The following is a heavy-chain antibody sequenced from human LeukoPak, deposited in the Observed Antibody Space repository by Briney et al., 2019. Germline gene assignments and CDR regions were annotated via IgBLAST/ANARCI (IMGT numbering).Heavy chain of an antibody. CDR3: ARDRYSPYSSGWDLFDY. CDR2: ISSSSSYI. J-gene: IGHJ4*02. D-gene: IGHD6-19*01. CDR1: GFTFSSYS. V-gene: IGHV3-21*01. Sequence: GGSLRLSCAASGFTFSSYSMNWVRQAPGKVLEWVSSISSSSSYIYYADSVKGRFTISRDNAKNSLYLQMNSLRAEDTAVYYCARDRYSPYSSGWDLFDYWGQGTLVTVSS.